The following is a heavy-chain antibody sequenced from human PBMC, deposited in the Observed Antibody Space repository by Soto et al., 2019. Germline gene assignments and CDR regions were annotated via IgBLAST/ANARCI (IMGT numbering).Heavy chain of an antibody. D-gene: IGHD5-12*01. J-gene: IGHJ3*01. CDR3: VREGRGSFDF. CDR2: IGGRGNSA. V-gene: IGHV3-23*01. Sequence: WGSLRLSCAASGFIFTNYAINWCRQAPGKGLEWVSVIGGRGNSAYYADSVQGRFTISRDNSKNTLSLQMSSLTADDTAIYYCVREGRGSFDFWGRGTMVTVSS. CDR1: GFIFTNYA.